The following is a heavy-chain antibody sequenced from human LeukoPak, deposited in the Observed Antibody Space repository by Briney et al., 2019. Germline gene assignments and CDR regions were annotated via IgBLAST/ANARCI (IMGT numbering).Heavy chain of an antibody. CDR2: IYSGGSI. V-gene: IGHV3-66*01. J-gene: IGHJ4*02. CDR3: AREYCSGGSCYGGFDY. Sequence: GGSLRLSCAASGFTVSSNYMSWVRQAPGKGLEWVSVIYSGGSIYYADSVKGRFTISRDNSKNTLYLQMNSLRAEDTAVCYCAREYCSGGSCYGGFDYWGQGTLVTVSS. D-gene: IGHD2-15*01. CDR1: GFTVSSNY.